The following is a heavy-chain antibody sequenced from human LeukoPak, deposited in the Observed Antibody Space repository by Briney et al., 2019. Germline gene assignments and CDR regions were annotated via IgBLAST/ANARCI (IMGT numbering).Heavy chain of an antibody. D-gene: IGHD7-27*01. V-gene: IGHV3-7*04. CDR3: ARDNLGILDY. CDR2: IKQDGIGK. Sequence: GGSLRLSCAASGSTFSDHYMDWVRQAPGKGLEWVANIKQDGIGKNYVDSVKGRFTISRDNAKNSLYLQMNSLRAEDTAVYYCARDNLGILDYWGQGTLVTVAS. CDR1: GSTFSDHY. J-gene: IGHJ4*02.